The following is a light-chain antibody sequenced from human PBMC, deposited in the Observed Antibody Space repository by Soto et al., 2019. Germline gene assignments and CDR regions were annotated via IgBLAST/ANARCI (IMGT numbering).Light chain of an antibody. J-gene: IGLJ1*01. Sequence: QSDLTQPASVSGSPGQSITISCTGSSSDVGGYDRVSWYQQHPGKAPKVMIYEVNNRPSGVSNRFSGSKSVNTASLTISGLQAVDEADYYCSSYTGGTTPFVFGSGTKVTVL. CDR3: SSYTGGTTPFV. CDR2: EVN. CDR1: SSDVGGYDR. V-gene: IGLV2-14*01.